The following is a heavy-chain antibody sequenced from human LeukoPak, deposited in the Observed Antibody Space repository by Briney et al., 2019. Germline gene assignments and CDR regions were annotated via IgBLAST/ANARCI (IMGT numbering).Heavy chain of an antibody. Sequence: SETLSLTCPVSVGSISSSSYYWGWIRQPPGKGLEWLGNIYYSGSTYYNPSLRSRITISIVTSKNQFPLRLCSVTAADTAVYYCAREHDYGSGSYSYYCDYWGEGTLVTVSS. V-gene: IGHV4-39*01. CDR1: VGSISSSSYY. J-gene: IGHJ4*02. D-gene: IGHD3-10*01. CDR3: AREHDYGSGSYSYYCDY. CDR2: IYYSGST.